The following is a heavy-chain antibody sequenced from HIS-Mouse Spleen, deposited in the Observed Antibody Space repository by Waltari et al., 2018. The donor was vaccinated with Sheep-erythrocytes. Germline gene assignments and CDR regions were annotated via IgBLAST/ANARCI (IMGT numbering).Heavy chain of an antibody. J-gene: IGHJ4*02. Sequence: EVQLVESGGGLVKPGGSLRLSCAASGCTFSSYSMYWVRQAPGKGLEWVSSISSSSSYIYYADSVKGRFTISRDNAKNSLYLQMNSLRAEDTAVYYCARVASGATFDYWGQGTLVTVSS. D-gene: IGHD1-26*01. CDR1: GCTFSSYS. CDR3: ARVASGATFDY. V-gene: IGHV3-21*01. CDR2: ISSSSSYI.